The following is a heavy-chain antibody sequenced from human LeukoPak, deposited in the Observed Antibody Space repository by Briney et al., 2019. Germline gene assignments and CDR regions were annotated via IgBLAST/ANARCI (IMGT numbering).Heavy chain of an antibody. Sequence: GGSLRLSCAASGFTFSSYGMNWVRQAPGKGLEWVSSISSSSSYIYYADSVKGRFTISRDNAKNSLYLQMNSLRAEDTAVYYCARVETLRYGSGSYYAFDIWGQGTMVTVSP. CDR1: GFTFSSYG. CDR3: ARVETLRYGSGSYYAFDI. J-gene: IGHJ3*02. D-gene: IGHD3-10*01. CDR2: ISSSSSYI. V-gene: IGHV3-21*01.